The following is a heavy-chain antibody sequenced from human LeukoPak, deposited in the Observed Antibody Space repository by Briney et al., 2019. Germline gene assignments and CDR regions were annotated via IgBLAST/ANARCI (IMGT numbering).Heavy chain of an antibody. D-gene: IGHD3/OR15-3a*01. J-gene: IGHJ4*02. CDR3: VKWTGYGMY. Sequence: PGGSLRLSCAASGFTFSSQSMTWVRQAPGKGLEWVSGISGSGDIIYYADSVKGRFTISRDNSKNTLYLQMNSLGVEDTAVYYCVKWTGYGMYWGQGTLVTVSS. CDR2: ISGSGDII. V-gene: IGHV3-23*01. CDR1: GFTFSSQS.